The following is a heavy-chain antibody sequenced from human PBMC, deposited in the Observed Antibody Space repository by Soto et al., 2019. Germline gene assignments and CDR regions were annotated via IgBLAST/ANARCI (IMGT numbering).Heavy chain of an antibody. CDR2: IYYSGST. CDR3: ARRTIVGYTYYFDY. CDR1: GGSISSYY. V-gene: IGHV4-59*08. Sequence: SETLSLTCTVSGGSISSYYWSWIRQPPGKGLEWIGYIYYSGSTNYNPSLKSRVTISVDTSKNQFSLKLSSVTAADTAVYYCARRTIVGYTYYFDYWGQGTLVTVSS. J-gene: IGHJ4*02. D-gene: IGHD1-26*01.